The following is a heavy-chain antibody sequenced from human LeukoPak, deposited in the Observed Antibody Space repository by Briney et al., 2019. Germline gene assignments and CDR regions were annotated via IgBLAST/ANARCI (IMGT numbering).Heavy chain of an antibody. CDR3: ARDKEVSSTSPDPFDY. V-gene: IGHV3-21*01. D-gene: IGHD2-2*01. Sequence: GGSLRLSCAASGFTFSSYSMNWVRQAPGKGLEWVSSISSSSSYIYYADSVKGRFTISRDNAKNSLYLQMNSLRAEDTAVYCCARDKEVSSTSPDPFDYWGQGTLVTVSS. CDR2: ISSSSSYI. J-gene: IGHJ4*02. CDR1: GFTFSSYS.